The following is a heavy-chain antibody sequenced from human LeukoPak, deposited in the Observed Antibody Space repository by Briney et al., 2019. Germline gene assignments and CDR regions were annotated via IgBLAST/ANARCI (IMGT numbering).Heavy chain of an antibody. J-gene: IGHJ4*02. CDR3: ARGLSALQYRLDY. Sequence: SETLSLTCTVSGDSISSYYWSWIRQPPGKGLEWIGYIYYSGSTNYNPSLKSRVTISVDTSKNQFSLKLSSVTAADTAVYYCARGLSALQYRLDYWGQGILVNVAS. V-gene: IGHV4-59*01. CDR1: GDSISSYY. CDR2: IYYSGST. D-gene: IGHD4-11*01.